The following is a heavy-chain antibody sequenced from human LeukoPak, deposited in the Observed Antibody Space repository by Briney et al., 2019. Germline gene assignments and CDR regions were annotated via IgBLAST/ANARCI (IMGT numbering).Heavy chain of an antibody. CDR2: ISWNSGSI. CDR1: GFTFDDYA. D-gene: IGHD2-15*01. J-gene: IGHJ4*02. Sequence: PGGSLRLSCAASGFTFDDYAMHWVRQAPGKGLEWVSGISWNSGSIGYADSVKGRFTISRDNAKNSLYLQMNSLRAEDTALYYCAKVTRIYCSGGSCYVDYWGQGTLVTVSS. V-gene: IGHV3-9*01. CDR3: AKVTRIYCSGGSCYVDY.